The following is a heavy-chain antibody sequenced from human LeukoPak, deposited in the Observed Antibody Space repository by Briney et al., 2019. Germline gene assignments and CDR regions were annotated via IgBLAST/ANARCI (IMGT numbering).Heavy chain of an antibody. V-gene: IGHV3-23*01. Sequence: GGSLRLSCAASGFTFSSYAMSWVRQAPGKGLEWVSATSGSGGSTYYADSVKGRFTISRDNSKNTLYLQMNSLRAEDTAVYYCAKDLLPSATTPNYYYYGMDVWGQGTTVTVSS. J-gene: IGHJ6*02. D-gene: IGHD5-12*01. CDR2: TSGSGGST. CDR3: AKDLLPSATTPNYYYYGMDV. CDR1: GFTFSSYA.